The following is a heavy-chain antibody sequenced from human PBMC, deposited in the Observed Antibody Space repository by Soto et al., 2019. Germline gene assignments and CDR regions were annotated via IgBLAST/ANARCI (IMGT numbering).Heavy chain of an antibody. Sequence: QVQLVQSGAEVKKPGSSVKVSCKASGGTFSSYAIRWVRQAPGQGLEWVGGIIPIFGTANYAQKFQGRVTITADESTSTAYMELSSLRSEDTAVYYCAREGQQWLRTWYFDLWGRGTLVTVSS. V-gene: IGHV1-69*12. D-gene: IGHD6-19*01. CDR2: IIPIFGTA. CDR1: GGTFSSYA. J-gene: IGHJ2*01. CDR3: AREGQQWLRTWYFDL.